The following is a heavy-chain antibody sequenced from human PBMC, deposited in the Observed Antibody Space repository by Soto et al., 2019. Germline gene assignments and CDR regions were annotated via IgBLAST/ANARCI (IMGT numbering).Heavy chain of an antibody. D-gene: IGHD3-22*01. CDR2: LWYDGSNK. CDR1: GFTFSSYG. CDR3: AREEVYYYSPRSFDY. Sequence: QVQLVESGGGVAQPGRSLRLSCAASGFTFSSYGMHWVRQAPGKGLAWVAVLWYDGSNKYYADSVKGRFTISRDNSKNTLYLQMNRRRAEDTAVYYCAREEVYYYSPRSFDYWGQGTLVTVSS. V-gene: IGHV3-33*01. J-gene: IGHJ4*02.